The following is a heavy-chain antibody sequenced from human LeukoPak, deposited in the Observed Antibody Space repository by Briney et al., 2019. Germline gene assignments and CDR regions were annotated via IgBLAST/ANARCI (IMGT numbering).Heavy chain of an antibody. J-gene: IGHJ3*02. CDR2: INPNSGGT. D-gene: IGHD5-18*01. Sequence: ASVKVSCKASGYTFTGYYMHWVRQAPGQGLEWMGWINPNSGGTNYAQKFQGRVTMTRNTSISTAYMELSSLRSEDTAVYYCARGGGIQLLYAFDIWGQGTMVTVSS. CDR1: GYTFTGYY. CDR3: ARGGGIQLLYAFDI. V-gene: IGHV1-2*02.